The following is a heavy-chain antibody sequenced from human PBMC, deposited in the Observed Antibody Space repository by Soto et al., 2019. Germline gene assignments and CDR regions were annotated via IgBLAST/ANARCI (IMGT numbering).Heavy chain of an antibody. V-gene: IGHV1-2*04. D-gene: IGHD3-16*02. CDR3: PRDDDYVWGSYRFPMDV. CDR1: GYTFTGYY. Sequence: QVQLVQSGAEVKKPGASVKVSCKASGYTFTGYYMHWVRKATGQGLEWMGWINRNSGGTNYAQKLQGWVTMTRDTSISTAYMELSRLRSDETAVYYCPRDDDYVWGSYRFPMDVWVQGTTVTVSS. J-gene: IGHJ6*02. CDR2: INRNSGGT.